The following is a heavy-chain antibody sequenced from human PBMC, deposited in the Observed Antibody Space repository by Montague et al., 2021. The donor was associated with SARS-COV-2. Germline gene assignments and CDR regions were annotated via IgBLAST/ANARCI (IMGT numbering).Heavy chain of an antibody. Sequence: SETLSLTCTVSGGSISSSSYYWGWIRQPPGKGLEWIGSIFYSGSTDYXXXLKSRVTIPVDTSKNQFSLKLSSVTAADTAVYYCASMVRAQVYYFDYWGQGTLVTVSS. CDR2: IFYSGST. CDR1: GGSISSSSYY. CDR3: ASMVRAQVYYFDY. V-gene: IGHV4-39*01. J-gene: IGHJ4*02. D-gene: IGHD3-10*01.